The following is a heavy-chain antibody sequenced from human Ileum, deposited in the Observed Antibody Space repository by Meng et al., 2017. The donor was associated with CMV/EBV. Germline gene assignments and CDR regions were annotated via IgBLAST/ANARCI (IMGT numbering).Heavy chain of an antibody. CDR3: AKEDSSFDY. CDR2: ISYGGYT. J-gene: IGHJ4*01. CDR1: GGSITSYY. V-gene: IGHV4-59*01. Sequence: ETLSLTCTVSGGSITSYYWSWIRQPPGKGLEWIGYISYGGYTNYNPSLESRVTISRDTSKSQFSLKVTSVTTADTAVYYCAKEDSSFDYWGLGTLVTVSS. D-gene: IGHD5-18*01.